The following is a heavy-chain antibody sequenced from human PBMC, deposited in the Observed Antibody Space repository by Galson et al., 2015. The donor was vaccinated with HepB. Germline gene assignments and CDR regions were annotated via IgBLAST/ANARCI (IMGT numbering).Heavy chain of an antibody. J-gene: IGHJ2*01. CDR1: GYY. D-gene: IGHD2-15*01. CDR2: INHSGST. Sequence: GYYWSWIRQPPGKGLEWIGEINHSGSTNYNPSLKSRVTISVDTSKNQFSLKLSSVTAADTAVYYCARGAGYCSGGSCYSPRYWYFDLWGRGTLVTVSS. CDR3: ARGAGYCSGGSCYSPRYWYFDL. V-gene: IGHV4-34*01.